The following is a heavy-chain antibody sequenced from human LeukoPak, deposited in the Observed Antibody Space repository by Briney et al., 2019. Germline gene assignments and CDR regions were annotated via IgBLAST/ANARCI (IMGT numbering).Heavy chain of an antibody. J-gene: IGHJ4*02. CDR3: ARDFGTRGNFFFDY. Sequence: PGGSLRLSCAASGFNFDDYAMHWVRQAPGKGLEWVSLISWDGGSTNYAESVKGRFTISRDNSKNSLYLQMNSLRAEDTALYYCARDFGTRGNFFFDYWGQGTLVTVSS. CDR2: ISWDGGST. V-gene: IGHV3-43D*03. CDR1: GFNFDDYA. D-gene: IGHD3-10*01.